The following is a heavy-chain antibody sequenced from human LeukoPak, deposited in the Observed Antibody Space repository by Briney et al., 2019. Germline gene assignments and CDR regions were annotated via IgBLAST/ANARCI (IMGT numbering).Heavy chain of an antibody. CDR2: ISAYNGST. J-gene: IGHJ6*02. CDR3: ARDVDRPLNYYDSSGDYGMDV. Sequence: ASVKVSCKASGYTFTSYGISWVRQAPGQGLEWMGWISAYNGSTNYAQKPQGRVTMTTDTSTSTAYMELRSLRSDDTAVYYCARDVDRPLNYYDSSGDYGMDVWGQGTTVTVSS. D-gene: IGHD3-22*01. V-gene: IGHV1-18*01. CDR1: GYTFTSYG.